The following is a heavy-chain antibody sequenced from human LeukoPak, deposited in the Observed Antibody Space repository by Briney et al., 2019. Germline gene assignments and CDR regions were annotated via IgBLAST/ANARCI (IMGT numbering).Heavy chain of an antibody. CDR2: IYYSGST. J-gene: IGHJ4*02. CDR3: AKGGEGGVVVVIEDFDY. Sequence: KASETLSLTCTVSGGSISSYYWSWIRQPPGKGLEWIGYIYYSGSTNYNPSLKSRVTISVDTSKKQFSLKLRSVTAADTAVYYCAKGGEGGVVVVIEDFDYWGQGTLVTVSS. V-gene: IGHV4-59*01. CDR1: GGSISSYY. D-gene: IGHD3-22*01.